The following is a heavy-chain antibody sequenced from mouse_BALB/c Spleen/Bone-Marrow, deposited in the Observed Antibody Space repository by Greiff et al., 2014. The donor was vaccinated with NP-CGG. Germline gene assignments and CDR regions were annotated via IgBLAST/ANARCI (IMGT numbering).Heavy chain of an antibody. CDR3: ARDRGVQGYAMDY. CDR2: ISDGGSYT. V-gene: IGHV5-4*02. J-gene: IGHJ4*01. CDR1: GFTFSDYY. D-gene: IGHD2-14*01. Sequence: EVQLVESGGGLVKPGGSLKPSCAASGFTFSDYYMYWVRQTPEKRLEWVATISDGGSYTYYPDSVKGRFTISRDIAKNNLYLQMSSLKSEDTAMYYCARDRGVQGYAMDYWGQGTSVTVSS.